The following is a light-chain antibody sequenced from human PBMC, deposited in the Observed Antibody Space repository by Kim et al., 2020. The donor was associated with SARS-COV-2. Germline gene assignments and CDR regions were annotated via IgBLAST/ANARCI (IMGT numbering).Light chain of an antibody. CDR3: ATWDDSLTGFV. Sequence: QVVTLSCSRISSNIGINVVNWYQQLPGTAPKLLIYDSNQRPSGVPDRFSGSKAGTSASLAISGLQSEDEADYFCATWDDSLTGFVLGTGTKVTVL. J-gene: IGLJ1*01. V-gene: IGLV1-44*01. CDR1: SSNIGINV. CDR2: DSN.